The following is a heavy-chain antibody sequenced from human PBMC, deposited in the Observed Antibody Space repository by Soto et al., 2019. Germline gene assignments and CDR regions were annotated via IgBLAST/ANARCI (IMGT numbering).Heavy chain of an antibody. Sequence: EVRLVESGGGLVKPGGSLRLSCAASGFTFSSYTMNWVRQAPGKGLECVSSISSSSTSVYYADSVKGRFTISRDNAKNSLSLQMNSLRAEDTAVYYCASGPYFEILTGYFDPWGQGTLVTVSS. CDR3: ASGPYFEILTGYFDP. CDR2: ISSSSTSV. V-gene: IGHV3-21*01. D-gene: IGHD3-9*01. CDR1: GFTFSSYT. J-gene: IGHJ5*02.